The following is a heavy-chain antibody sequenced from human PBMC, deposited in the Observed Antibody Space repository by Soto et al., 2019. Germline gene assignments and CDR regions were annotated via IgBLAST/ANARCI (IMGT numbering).Heavy chain of an antibody. CDR1: GYTFTXYD. CDR3: ARSGYCSSTSCYYFDY. J-gene: IGHJ4*02. CDR2: MNPNSGNT. D-gene: IGHD2-2*01. Sequence: ASVKVSCKASGYTFTXYDINWGRQATGQGLEWMGWMNPNSGNTGYAQKFQGRVTMTRNTSISTAYMELSSLRSEDTAVYYCARSGYCSSTSCYYFDYWGQGTLLTVSS. V-gene: IGHV1-8*01.